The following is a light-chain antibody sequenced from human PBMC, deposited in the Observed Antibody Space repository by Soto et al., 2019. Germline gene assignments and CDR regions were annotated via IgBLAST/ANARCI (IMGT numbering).Light chain of an antibody. V-gene: IGLV4-60*02. CDR2: LEGSGSY. Sequence: QLVLTQSSSASASLGSSVKLTCTLSSGHSSYIIAWHQQQPGKAPRYLMLLEGSGSYTKGSGVPDRFSGSSSGADRYLTLSNVQFDDEAAYYCETWDSYTRTFGGGTKLTVL. CDR1: SGHSSYI. J-gene: IGLJ2*01. CDR3: ETWDSYTRT.